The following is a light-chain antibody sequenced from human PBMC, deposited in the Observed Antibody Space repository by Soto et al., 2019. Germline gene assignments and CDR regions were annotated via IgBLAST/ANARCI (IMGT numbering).Light chain of an antibody. CDR3: CSYSGSDSLL. CDR1: SSDVGGYNY. J-gene: IGLJ2*01. Sequence: QSALTQPPSASGSPGQSVAISCTGTSSDVGGYNYVSWYQQYPGKAPKVMIYDVSERPSEVPVRFSGSKSGNTASLTISGLQAEDEAEYFCCSYSGSDSLLFGGGTKVTVL. V-gene: IGLV2-11*01. CDR2: DVS.